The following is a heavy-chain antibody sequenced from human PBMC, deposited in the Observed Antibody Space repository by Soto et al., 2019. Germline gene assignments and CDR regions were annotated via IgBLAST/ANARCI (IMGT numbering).Heavy chain of an antibody. CDR3: AREDYGPFQNCFDP. J-gene: IGHJ5*02. Sequence: PSETLSLTCSVSGGSISGFYWNWIRRPPGKGLEWIGYIDNTGTTNYNPSLKSRLTMSLDTSRNQFSLRLTSVTAADTAVYYCAREDYGPFQNCFDPWGQGTLVTVSS. CDR2: IDNTGTT. D-gene: IGHD4-17*01. CDR1: GGSISGFY. V-gene: IGHV4-59*01.